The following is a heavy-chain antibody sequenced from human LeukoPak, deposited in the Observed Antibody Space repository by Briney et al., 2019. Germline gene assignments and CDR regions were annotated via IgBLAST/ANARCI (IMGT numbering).Heavy chain of an antibody. Sequence: PSETLSLTCAVSGDSISSDKWWSWVRQPPGKGLEYIGEFHQSVSTNYNPSLKSRLTISVDKSKNQFSLKLSSVTAADTAVYYCARAGTKVASDDYWGQGTLVTVSS. J-gene: IGHJ4*02. CDR3: ARAGTKVASDDY. CDR1: GDSISSDKW. V-gene: IGHV4-4*02. CDR2: FHQSVST. D-gene: IGHD2-15*01.